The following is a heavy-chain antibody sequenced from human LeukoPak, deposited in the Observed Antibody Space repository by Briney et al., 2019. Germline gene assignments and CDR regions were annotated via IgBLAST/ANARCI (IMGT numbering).Heavy chain of an antibody. CDR2: ISYSGST. CDR3: ARETGTSNMDV. V-gene: IGHV4-59*12. J-gene: IGHJ6*02. D-gene: IGHD1-7*01. Sequence: SETLSLTCTVPGGSISNYYWSWIRKPPGKGLEWIGYISYSGSTKYNPSLQSRVTMSVDTSKNQFSLKLTSVTAADTAVYYCARETGTSNMDVWGQGTTVTVSS. CDR1: GGSISNYY.